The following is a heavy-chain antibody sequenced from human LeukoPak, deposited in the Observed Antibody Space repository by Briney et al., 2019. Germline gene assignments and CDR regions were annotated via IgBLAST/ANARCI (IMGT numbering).Heavy chain of an antibody. D-gene: IGHD2-2*02. CDR3: AKGFRRSYCSSTRCYTGYFDY. V-gene: IGHV3-23*01. CDR2: ISGSGGST. CDR1: GFTFSSYA. J-gene: IGHJ4*02. Sequence: GGSLRPSCAASGFTFSSYAMSWVRQAPGKGLEWVSAISGSGGSTYYADSVKGRFTISRDNSKNTLYLQMNSLRAEDTAVYYCAKGFRRSYCSSTRCYTGYFDYWGQGTLVTVPS.